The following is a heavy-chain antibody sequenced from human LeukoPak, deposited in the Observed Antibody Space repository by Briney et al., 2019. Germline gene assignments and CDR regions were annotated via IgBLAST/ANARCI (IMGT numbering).Heavy chain of an antibody. Sequence: SVKVSCKASGGTFSSYAISWVRQAPGQGLEWMGGIIPIFGTANYAQKFQGRVTITADKSTSTAYMELSSLRSEDTAVYYCARADDDYGDYNYYYGMDVWGQGTTVTVSS. D-gene: IGHD4-17*01. CDR3: ARADDDYGDYNYYYGMDV. CDR1: GGTFSSYA. J-gene: IGHJ6*02. V-gene: IGHV1-69*06. CDR2: IIPIFGTA.